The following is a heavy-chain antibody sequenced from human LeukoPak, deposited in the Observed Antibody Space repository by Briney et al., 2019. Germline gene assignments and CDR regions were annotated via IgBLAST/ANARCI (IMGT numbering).Heavy chain of an antibody. CDR1: GGSFSGYY. CDR3: ARGGSTSPQHGGWYAHFDY. J-gene: IGHJ4*02. V-gene: IGHV4-34*01. D-gene: IGHD2-2*01. Sequence: SETLSLTCAVYGGSFSGYYWSWIRQPPGKGLEWIGEINHSGSTNYNPSLKSRVTISVDTSKNQFSLKLSSVTAADTAVYYCARGGSTSPQHGGWYAHFDYWGQGTLVTVSS. CDR2: INHSGST.